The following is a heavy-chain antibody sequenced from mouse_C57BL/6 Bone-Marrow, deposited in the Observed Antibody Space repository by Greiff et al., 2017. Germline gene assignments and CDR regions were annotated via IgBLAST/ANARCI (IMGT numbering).Heavy chain of an antibody. CDR3: VRQGEYYYGSSPFAY. CDR2: IRSKSNNYAT. CDR1: GFSFNTYA. V-gene: IGHV10-1*01. J-gene: IGHJ3*01. Sequence: EVMLVESGGGLVQPKGSLKLSCAASGFSFNTYAMNWVRQAPGKGLEWVARIRSKSNNYATYYADSVKDRFTISRDDSESMLYLQMNNLKTEDTAMYYCVRQGEYYYGSSPFAYWGQGTLVTVSA. D-gene: IGHD1-1*01.